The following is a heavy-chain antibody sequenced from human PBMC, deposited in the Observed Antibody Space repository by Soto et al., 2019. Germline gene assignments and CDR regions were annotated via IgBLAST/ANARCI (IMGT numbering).Heavy chain of an antibody. CDR1: GYTFIRYG. CDR2: ISPYNDYT. D-gene: IGHD2-21*01. CDR3: ARGGYYGGSWGKLSHYGLDV. Sequence: QVQLAQSANEVKKPGASVRVSCKAAGYTFIRYGIAWVRQAPGQGLEWMGWISPYNDYTVYAQKFQGRVSMTADTATXTXYXXLRCLKSDDTAVYYCARGGYYGGSWGKLSHYGLDVWGQGTSVSVSS. V-gene: IGHV1-18*01. J-gene: IGHJ6*02.